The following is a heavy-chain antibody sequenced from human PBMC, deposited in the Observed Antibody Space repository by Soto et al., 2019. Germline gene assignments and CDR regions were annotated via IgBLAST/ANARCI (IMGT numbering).Heavy chain of an antibody. Sequence: GGSLRLSCAASGFTFSSYAMSWVRQAPGKGLEWVSAISGSGGSTYYADSVKGRFTISRDNSRNTLYLQMNSLRAEDTAVYFCARCDGSATYCFFXAYWGQGTPVTVSS. J-gene: IGHJ4*02. D-gene: IGHD3-10*01. CDR3: ARCDGSATYCFFXAY. V-gene: IGHV3-23*01. CDR1: GFTFSSYA. CDR2: ISGSGGST.